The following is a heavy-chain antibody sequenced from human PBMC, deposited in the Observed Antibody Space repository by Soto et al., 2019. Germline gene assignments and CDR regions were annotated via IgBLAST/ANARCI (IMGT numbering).Heavy chain of an antibody. CDR3: TRHEAYCGGDCHKFVWFDP. CDR2: IRSKVNSYAT. D-gene: IGHD2-21*02. Sequence: PGGSLRLSCTASGFTFSGSAVHWVRQASGKGLEWVGRIRSKVNSYATTYAASVKGRFIISRDDSKNTAYLQMNSLKGDDAAVYYCTRHEAYCGGDCHKFVWFDPWGQGSLVTVSS. CDR1: GFTFSGSA. J-gene: IGHJ5*02. V-gene: IGHV3-73*01.